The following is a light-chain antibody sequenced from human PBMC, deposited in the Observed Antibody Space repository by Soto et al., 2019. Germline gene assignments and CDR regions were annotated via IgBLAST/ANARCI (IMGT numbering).Light chain of an antibody. CDR2: NNN. CDR1: SNIGSNT. V-gene: IGLV1-44*01. J-gene: IGLJ2*01. CDR3: VAWDGSLKGPV. Sequence: QSVLTQPPSASGTPGQRVTISCSNIGSNTVNWYQQLPGTAPKRLIYNNNQRPSGVPDRFSGSKSGTSASLAISGLQSEDEADYYCVAWDGSLKGPVFGGGTKVTVL.